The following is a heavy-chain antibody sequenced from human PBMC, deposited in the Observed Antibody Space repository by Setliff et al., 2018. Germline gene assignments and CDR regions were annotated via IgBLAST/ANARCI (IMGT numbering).Heavy chain of an antibody. CDR1: GGSISSSSYY. V-gene: IGHV4-39*01. CDR2: IYYSGST. Sequence: SETLSLTCTVSGGSISSSSYYWGWIRQPPGKGLEWIGSIYYSGSTYFNPSLKSRVTISGDTSRNQFSLKLSSLTAADTAVYYCARHMGDSFGLRNFDSWGQGTLVTVSS. J-gene: IGHJ4*02. D-gene: IGHD5-18*01. CDR3: ARHMGDSFGLRNFDS.